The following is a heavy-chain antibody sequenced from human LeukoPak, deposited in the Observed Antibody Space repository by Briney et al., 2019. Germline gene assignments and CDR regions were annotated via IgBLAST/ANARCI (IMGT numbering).Heavy chain of an antibody. CDR2: IRNKANSYAT. Sequence: GGSLRLSCAASGFTFSNAWMTWVRQAPGKGLEWVGRIRNKANSYATEYAASVKGRFTISRDDSKNSLYLQMNSLKTEDTAVYYCARELSGIFSYYYYYMDVWGKGTTVTVSS. CDR1: GFTFSNAW. CDR3: ARELSGIFSYYYYYMDV. J-gene: IGHJ6*03. V-gene: IGHV3-72*01. D-gene: IGHD3-3*01.